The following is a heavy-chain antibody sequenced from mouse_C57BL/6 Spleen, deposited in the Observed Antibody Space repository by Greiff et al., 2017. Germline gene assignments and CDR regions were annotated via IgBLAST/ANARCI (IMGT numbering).Heavy chain of an antibody. V-gene: IGHV7-3*01. CDR2: IRNKTNGYTT. J-gene: IGHJ4*01. D-gene: IGHD1-3*01. CDR3: ARYKGYMMDY. CDR1: GFTFPNSS. Sequence: EVKLVESGGGLVQPGGSLSFSFAASGFTFPNSSLGWFHKPPGRPLGWLGFIRNKTNGYTTEYSASVKGRFTISRDNSQSILYLQMNALRAEDSATYYCARYKGYMMDYWGQGTSVTVSS.